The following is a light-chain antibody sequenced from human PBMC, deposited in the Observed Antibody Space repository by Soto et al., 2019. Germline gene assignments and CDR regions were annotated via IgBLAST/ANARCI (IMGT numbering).Light chain of an antibody. J-gene: IGKJ2*02. Sequence: DVVMTQSPLSLPVTPGEPASISCKSSQRLLHSNGYNYLDWYLQRPGQSPQLLIYLGSNRASGVPDRFSGSGSGTDFTLRISRVEAEDVGVYYCMQALQTPRTFGQGTKLEIK. CDR2: LGS. CDR1: QRLLHSNGYNY. V-gene: IGKV2-28*01. CDR3: MQALQTPRT.